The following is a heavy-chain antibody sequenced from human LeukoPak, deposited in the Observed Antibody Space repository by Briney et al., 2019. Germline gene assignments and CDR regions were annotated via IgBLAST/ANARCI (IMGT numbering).Heavy chain of an antibody. CDR3: ARDPGDYDSLTYYYYGMDV. CDR1: GCSISSYY. CDR2: IYTSGST. J-gene: IGHJ6*02. V-gene: IGHV4-4*07. D-gene: IGHD3-3*01. Sequence: PSETLSLTCTVPGCSISSYYWSWIRQPAGKGLEWIGRIYTSGSTNYNPSLKSRVTMSVDTSKNQFSLKLSSVTAADTAVYYCARDPGDYDSLTYYYYGMDVWGQGTTVTVSS.